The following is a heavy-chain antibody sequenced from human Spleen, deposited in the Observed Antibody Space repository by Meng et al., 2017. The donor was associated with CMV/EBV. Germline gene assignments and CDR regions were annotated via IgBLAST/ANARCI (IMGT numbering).Heavy chain of an antibody. CDR3: ARGSGSGWFMVH. V-gene: IGHV3-7*01. Sequence: GSLRLSCTVSGFTFSNNWMTWVRQVPGKGLEWVANIKHDGSEEYYVDSVKGRFTISRDNAKNSLFLQMNSLRAEDTALYYCARGSGSGWFMVHWGQGTLVTVSS. CDR2: IKHDGSEE. D-gene: IGHD6-19*01. CDR1: GFTFSNNW. J-gene: IGHJ4*02.